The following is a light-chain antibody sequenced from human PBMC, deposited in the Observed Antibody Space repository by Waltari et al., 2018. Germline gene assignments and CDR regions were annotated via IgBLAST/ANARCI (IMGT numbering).Light chain of an antibody. CDR1: SSNIGSYY. J-gene: IGLJ3*02. CDR2: ETN. Sequence: QSVLTQPPSPSRTPGRMVTISCSGSSSNIGSYYVSWYQQPPGTAPKLLISETNQRPSGVPGRFSGSKSGTPASLAIRGLRSEDEADYYCATWDDRLSGRVFGGGTKLTVL. CDR3: ATWDDRLSGRV. V-gene: IGLV1-47*01.